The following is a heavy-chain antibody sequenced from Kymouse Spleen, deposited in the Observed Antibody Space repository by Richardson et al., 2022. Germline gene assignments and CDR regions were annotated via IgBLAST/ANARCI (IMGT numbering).Heavy chain of an antibody. CDR1: GGSFSGYY. V-gene: IGHV4-34*01. CDR3: ARYYDSSGPFDY. Sequence: QVQLQQWGAGLLKPSETLSLTCAVYGGSFSGYYWSWIRQPPGKGLEWIGEINHSGSTNYNPSLKSRVTISVDTSKNQFSLKLSSVTAADTAVYYCARYYDSSGPFDYWGQGTLVTVSS. CDR2: INHSGST. J-gene: IGHJ4*02. D-gene: IGHD3-22*01.